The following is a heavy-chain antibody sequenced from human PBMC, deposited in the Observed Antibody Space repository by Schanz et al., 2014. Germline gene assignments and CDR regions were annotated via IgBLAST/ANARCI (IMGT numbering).Heavy chain of an antibody. J-gene: IGHJ3*01. V-gene: IGHV3-53*01. Sequence: EVQLVESGGGLIQPGGSLRLSGAASGFTANTTNMSGERQAPGKGLEWISSMYINSGSTQYADSVKGRFIISRDSSKNTLFLQMNSLRAEDTAVYFCARDGGRDGYNLAFDVWGQGTLVTVSS. CDR1: GFTANTTN. D-gene: IGHD5-12*01. CDR3: ARDGGRDGYNLAFDV. CDR2: MYINSGST.